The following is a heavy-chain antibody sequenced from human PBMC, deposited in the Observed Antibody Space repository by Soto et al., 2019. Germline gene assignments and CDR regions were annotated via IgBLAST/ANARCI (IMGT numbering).Heavy chain of an antibody. CDR1: GDSISSTNYY. J-gene: IGHJ5*02. CDR3: ARRVADDYGDYYWFDP. V-gene: IGHV4-39*01. CDR2: VSYTGSA. D-gene: IGHD4-17*01. Sequence: HLQLQESGPGLVKPSETLSLSCSVSGDSISSTNYYWTWLRQSPGKGLEWIGTVSYTGSAYYNPSLKTRVTISVDTSKNQFSLNLDSMTAADTAMYYCARRVADDYGDYYWFDPWGRGALVTVSS.